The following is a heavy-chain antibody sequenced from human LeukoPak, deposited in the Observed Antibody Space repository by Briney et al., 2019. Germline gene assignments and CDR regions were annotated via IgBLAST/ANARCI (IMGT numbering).Heavy chain of an antibody. CDR3: ARDPAIVVVPAAMVWFDP. Sequence: GASVKVSCKASGYTFTSYGISWVRQAPGQGLEWMGWISAYNGNTNYAQKLQGRVTMTTDTSTSTACMELRSLRSDDTAVYYCARDPAIVVVPAAMVWFDPWGQGTLVTVSS. V-gene: IGHV1-18*01. CDR2: ISAYNGNT. CDR1: GYTFTSYG. D-gene: IGHD2-2*01. J-gene: IGHJ5*02.